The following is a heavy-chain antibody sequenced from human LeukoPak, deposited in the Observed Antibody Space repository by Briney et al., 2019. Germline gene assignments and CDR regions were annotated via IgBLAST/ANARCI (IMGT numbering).Heavy chain of an antibody. Sequence: PSGTLSLTCTVSGGSISSSSYYWGWIRQPPGKGLEWIGSIYYSGSTYYNPSLKSRVTISVDTSKNQFSLKLSSVTAADTAVYYCASFPKYYYDSSGRRASDICGQGTMVTVSS. CDR2: IYYSGST. V-gene: IGHV4-39*01. D-gene: IGHD3-22*01. J-gene: IGHJ3*02. CDR1: GGSISSSSYY. CDR3: ASFPKYYYDSSGRRASDI.